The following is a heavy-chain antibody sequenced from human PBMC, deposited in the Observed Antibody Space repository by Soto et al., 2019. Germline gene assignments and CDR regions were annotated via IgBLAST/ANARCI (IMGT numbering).Heavy chain of an antibody. CDR3: AKDISSSPNYVDV. J-gene: IGHJ6*04. CDR1: GFSFSNFA. D-gene: IGHD3-16*01. V-gene: IGHV3-23*01. Sequence: EVQLLESGGGSVQPGGSLRLSCAASGFSFSNFAMSWVRHAPGKGLEWVSEITGSTGTTYYADSVKGRFIISRDNSKNELYLQMNNLRADDTAVYYCAKDISSSPNYVDVWGNGTTVTVSS. CDR2: ITGSTGTT.